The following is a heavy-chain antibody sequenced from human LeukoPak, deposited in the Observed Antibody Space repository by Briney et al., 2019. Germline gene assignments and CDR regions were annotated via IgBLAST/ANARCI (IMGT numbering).Heavy chain of an antibody. V-gene: IGHV3-48*02. Sequence: GGSLRLSCAASGLTFSSYSMNWVRQAPGKGLEWVSYISSSSSIISYADSVKGRFTISRDNAKNSLYLQMNSLRDEDTAVYYCARTVIAVAANWFDPWGQGALVTVSS. CDR2: ISSSSSII. J-gene: IGHJ5*02. CDR1: GLTFSSYS. D-gene: IGHD6-19*01. CDR3: ARTVIAVAANWFDP.